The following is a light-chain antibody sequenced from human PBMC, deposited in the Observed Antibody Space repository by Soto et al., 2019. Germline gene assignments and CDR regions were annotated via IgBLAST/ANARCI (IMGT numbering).Light chain of an antibody. J-gene: IGKJ1*01. CDR3: QQYGSSGT. Sequence: ALTQSPGTLSSSPGERATLSCRASQSVSSNYLAWYQQKPGQAPRLLIYGASSRATGIPDRFSGSGSGTDFTLTINRLEPEDFAVYYCQQYGSSGTFGQGTKVEIK. CDR2: GAS. CDR1: QSVSSNY. V-gene: IGKV3-20*01.